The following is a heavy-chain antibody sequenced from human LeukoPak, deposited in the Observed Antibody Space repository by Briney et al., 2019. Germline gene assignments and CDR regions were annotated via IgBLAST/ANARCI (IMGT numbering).Heavy chain of an antibody. J-gene: IGHJ4*02. CDR2: IKQDGSEK. CDR1: GFTSRSYW. CDR3: ARDQKYTYFDY. D-gene: IGHD2-2*02. V-gene: IGHV3-7*01. Sequence: GGSLRLSCAASGFTSRSYWMSWVRQAPGKGLEWVANIKQDGSEKYYVDSVKGRFTISRDNAKNSLYLQMNSLRAEDTAVYYCARDQKYTYFDYWGQGTLVTVSS.